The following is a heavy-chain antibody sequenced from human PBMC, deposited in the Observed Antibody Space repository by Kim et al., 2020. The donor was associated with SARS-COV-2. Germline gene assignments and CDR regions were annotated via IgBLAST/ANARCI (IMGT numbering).Heavy chain of an antibody. Sequence: YYADSVKGRFTISRDNSKNTLYLQLNSRRAEDTAVYYCAKTADYEDAFDIWGQGTMVTVSS. V-gene: IGHV3-23*01. CDR3: AKTADYEDAFDI. J-gene: IGHJ3*02. D-gene: IGHD4-17*01.